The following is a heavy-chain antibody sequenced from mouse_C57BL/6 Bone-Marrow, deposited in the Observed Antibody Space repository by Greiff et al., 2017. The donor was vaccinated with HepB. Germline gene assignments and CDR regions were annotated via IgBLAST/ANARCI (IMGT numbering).Heavy chain of an antibody. D-gene: IGHD1-1*01. CDR1: GYSITSGYY. J-gene: IGHJ3*01. CDR3: ARDRITTVVGGAAY. CDR2: ISYDGSN. Sequence: DVKLQESGPGLVKPSQSLSLTCSVTGYSITSGYYWNWIRQFPGNKLEWMGYISYDGSNNYNPSLKNRISITRDTSKNQFFLKLNSVTTEDTATYYCARDRITTVVGGAAYWGQGTLVTVSA. V-gene: IGHV3-6*01.